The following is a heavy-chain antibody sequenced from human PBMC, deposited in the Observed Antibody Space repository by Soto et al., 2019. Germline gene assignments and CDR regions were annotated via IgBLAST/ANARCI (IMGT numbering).Heavy chain of an antibody. CDR1: VGSFSSDA. V-gene: IGHV1-69*06. Sequence: SVKVSCKASVGSFSSDAITWVRQAPGQGLEWIGEIIPMFDTTNYAPEFQGRVTITADTATTTVYMEVNRLTPDDTAVYYCAREVVTETTLGYFDFWGQGALVTVSS. CDR2: IIPMFDTT. D-gene: IGHD2-21*02. J-gene: IGHJ4*02. CDR3: AREVVTETTLGYFDF.